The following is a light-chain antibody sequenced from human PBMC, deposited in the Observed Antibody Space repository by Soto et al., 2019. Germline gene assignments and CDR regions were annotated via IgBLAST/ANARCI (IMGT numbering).Light chain of an antibody. Sequence: DIQMTQSPSTLSASVGDRVTITCRASQSVNNWLAWYQQKPGKAPKLLIYKVSSLEGGVPSRFSGSGSGTDFPLTISSLQPDDFATYYCQQHNSYPLTFGPGTKVDIK. V-gene: IGKV1-5*03. CDR1: QSVNNW. CDR2: KVS. CDR3: QQHNSYPLT. J-gene: IGKJ3*01.